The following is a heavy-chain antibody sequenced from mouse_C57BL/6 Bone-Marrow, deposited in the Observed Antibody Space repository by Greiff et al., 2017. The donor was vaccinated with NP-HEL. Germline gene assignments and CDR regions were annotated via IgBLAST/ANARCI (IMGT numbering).Heavy chain of an antibody. CDR2: IRNKANGYTT. V-gene: IGHV7-3*01. CDR3: ARYEARGLDY. CDR1: GFTFTDYY. J-gene: IGHJ2*01. D-gene: IGHD3-3*01. Sequence: EVKLMESGGGLVQPGGSLSLSCAASGFTFTDYYMSWVRQPPGKALEWLGFIRNKANGYTTEYSASVKGRFTISRDNSQSILYLQMNALRAEDSATYYCARYEARGLDYWGQGTTLTVSS.